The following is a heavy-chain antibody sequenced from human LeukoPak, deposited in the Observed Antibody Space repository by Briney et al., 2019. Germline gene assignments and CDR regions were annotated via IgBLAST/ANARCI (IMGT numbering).Heavy chain of an antibody. D-gene: IGHD6-13*01. CDR1: GFTFSTYA. Sequence: GRSLRLSCEASGFTFSTYAIHWVRQAPGKGLEWVAVIWYDGSNKYYADSVKGRFTISRDNSKNTLYLQMNSLRAEDTAVYYCARDNNFRWYSYGMDVWGQGTTVTVSS. CDR2: IWYDGSNK. CDR3: ARDNNFRWYSYGMDV. V-gene: IGHV3-33*08. J-gene: IGHJ6*02.